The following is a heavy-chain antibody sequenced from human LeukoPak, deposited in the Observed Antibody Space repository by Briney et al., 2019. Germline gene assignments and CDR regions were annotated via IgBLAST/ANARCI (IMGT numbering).Heavy chain of an antibody. Sequence: PSETLSLTCTVSGGSISSGSHYWSWIRQPAGKGLEWIGRIYTSGSTNYNPSLKSRVTISVDTSKNQFSLKLNSMTAADTAFYYCARGAAAAILFDYWGQGTLVTVSS. CDR2: IYTSGST. J-gene: IGHJ4*02. V-gene: IGHV4-61*02. D-gene: IGHD2-21*02. CDR3: ARGAAAAILFDY. CDR1: GGSISSGSHY.